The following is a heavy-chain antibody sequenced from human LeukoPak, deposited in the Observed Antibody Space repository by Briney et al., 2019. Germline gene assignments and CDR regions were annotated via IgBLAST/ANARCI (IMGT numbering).Heavy chain of an antibody. CDR3: AKDLYYYDSSGYIPASHYFDY. D-gene: IGHD3-22*01. CDR1: GFTFSSYA. Sequence: PGGSLRLSCAASGFTFSSYAMSWVRQAPGKGLEWVSAISGSGGSTYYADSVKGRFTISRDNSKNTLYLQMNSLRAEDTAVYYCAKDLYYYDSSGYIPASHYFDYWGKGTLVTVSS. J-gene: IGHJ4*02. V-gene: IGHV3-23*01. CDR2: ISGSGGST.